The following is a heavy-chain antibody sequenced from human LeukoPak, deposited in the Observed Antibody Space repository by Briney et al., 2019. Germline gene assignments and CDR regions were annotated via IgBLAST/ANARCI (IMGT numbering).Heavy chain of an antibody. J-gene: IGHJ6*02. CDR1: GFTFSSYV. CDR2: ISSSSSYI. CDR3: AREHCSSTSCYALYGMDV. V-gene: IGHV3-21*01. D-gene: IGHD2-2*01. Sequence: GGSLRLSCAASGFTFSSYVMSWVRQTPGKGLEWVSSISSSSSYIYYADSVKGRFTISRDNAKNSLYLQMNSLRAEDTAVYYCAREHCSSTSCYALYGMDVWGQGTTVTVSS.